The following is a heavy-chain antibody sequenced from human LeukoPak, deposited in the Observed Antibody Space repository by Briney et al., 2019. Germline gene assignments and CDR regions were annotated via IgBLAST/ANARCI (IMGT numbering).Heavy chain of an antibody. CDR3: ARDFGSGWLSHWFDP. Sequence: ASVKVSCKASGYTFTSYGISWVRRAPGQGLEWMGWISAYNGNTNYAQKLQGRVTMTTDTSTGTAYMELRSLRSDDTAVYYCARDFGSGWLSHWFDPWGQGTLVTVSS. D-gene: IGHD6-19*01. CDR2: ISAYNGNT. CDR1: GYTFTSYG. V-gene: IGHV1-18*01. J-gene: IGHJ5*02.